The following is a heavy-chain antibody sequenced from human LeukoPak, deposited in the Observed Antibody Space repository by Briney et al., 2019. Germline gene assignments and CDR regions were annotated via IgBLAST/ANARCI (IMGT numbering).Heavy chain of an antibody. J-gene: IGHJ4*02. D-gene: IGHD3-22*01. Sequence: SETLSLTCTVSGGSIISYYWSWIRRPPGKGLEWIGYIYYSGSTNYNPSLKSRVTISVDTSKNQFSLKLSSVTAADTAVYYCAREGSGSSGYYSFDYWGQGTLVTVSS. V-gene: IGHV4-59*01. CDR3: AREGSGSSGYYSFDY. CDR1: GGSIISYY. CDR2: IYYSGST.